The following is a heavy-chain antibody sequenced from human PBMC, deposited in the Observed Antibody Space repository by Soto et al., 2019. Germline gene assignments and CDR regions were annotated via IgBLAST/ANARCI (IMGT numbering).Heavy chain of an antibody. J-gene: IGHJ4*02. CDR3: AKLGARKIIAARPSLFDY. CDR2: ISSDSRYI. D-gene: IGHD6-6*01. Sequence: GGSLRLSCAASGFTLSNYAVNWVRQAPGKGLEWVSYISSDSRYIYYGDSVKGRFTISRDNAKNSVYLQMNSLRDEDTAVYYCAKLGARKIIAARPSLFDYRGQGSLVTVSS. V-gene: IGHV3-21*04. CDR1: GFTLSNYA.